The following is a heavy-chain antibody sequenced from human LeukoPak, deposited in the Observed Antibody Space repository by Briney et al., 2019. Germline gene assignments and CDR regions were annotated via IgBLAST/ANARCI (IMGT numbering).Heavy chain of an antibody. CDR1: GYTFTGYY. D-gene: IGHD3-22*01. V-gene: IGHV1-2*02. CDR2: INPNSGAT. J-gene: IGHJ4*02. CDR3: AREGSGYPY. Sequence: ASVKVSCKASGYTFTGYYMHWVRQAPGQRLEWMGWINPNSGATNYAQKFQGRVTMTRDTSTSTAYMEVSRLRSDDTAVFYCAREGSGYPYWGQGTLVTVSS.